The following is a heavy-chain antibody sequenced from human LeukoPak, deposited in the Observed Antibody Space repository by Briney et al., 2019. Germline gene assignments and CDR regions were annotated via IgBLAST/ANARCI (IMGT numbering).Heavy chain of an antibody. CDR1: GFTFSSYA. J-gene: IGHJ4*02. D-gene: IGHD1-20*01. CDR2: TSYNERSK. Sequence: GGSLRLSCAASGFTFSSYAMHWVRQAPGKGLEWVAVTSYNERSKNYADSVKGRFTISRDNFKNTLYLQMNSLRAEDTAVYYCTRDNYYFDYWGQGTLVTVSS. V-gene: IGHV3-30*01. CDR3: TRDNYYFDY.